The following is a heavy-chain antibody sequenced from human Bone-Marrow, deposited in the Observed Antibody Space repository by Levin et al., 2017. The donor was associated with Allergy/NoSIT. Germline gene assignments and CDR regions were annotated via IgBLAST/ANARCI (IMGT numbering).Heavy chain of an antibody. V-gene: IGHV3-48*01. J-gene: IGHJ4*02. D-gene: IGHD6-6*01. CDR3: ARGGAARPDY. CDR2: ISSSRSNI. Sequence: QTGGSLRLSCAASGFSFSSYGMNWVRQAPGKGLEWVSYISSSRSNIVYADSVKGRFTISRDNAKNSLYLQMNSLRAEDTAVYYCARGGAARPDYWGQGTLVTVSS. CDR1: GFSFSSYG.